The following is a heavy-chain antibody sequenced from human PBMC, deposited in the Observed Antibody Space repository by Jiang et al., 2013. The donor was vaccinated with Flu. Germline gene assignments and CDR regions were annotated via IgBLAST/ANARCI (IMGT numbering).Heavy chain of an antibody. D-gene: IGHD6-13*01. CDR3: ARDRQQLARQNYYYYYMDV. Sequence: SLTCAVSGGSISSGGYSWSWIRQPPGKGLEWIGYIYHSGSTYYNPSLKSRVTISVDRSKNQFSLKLSSVTAADTAVYYCARDRQQLARQNYYYYYMDVWGKGTTVTVSS. J-gene: IGHJ6*03. CDR1: GGSISSGGYS. CDR2: IYHSGST. V-gene: IGHV4-30-2*01.